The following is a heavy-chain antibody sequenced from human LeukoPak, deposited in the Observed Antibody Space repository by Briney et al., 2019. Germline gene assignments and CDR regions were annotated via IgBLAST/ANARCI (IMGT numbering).Heavy chain of an antibody. Sequence: ASVKVSCKASGGTFSSYAISWVRQAPGQGLEWMGGIIPIFGTANYAQKFQGRVTITADESTSTAYMELSSLRSEDTAVYYCARVNYYDSSGYYDYWGQGTLVTVSS. V-gene: IGHV1-69*01. CDR1: GGTFSSYA. D-gene: IGHD3-22*01. CDR3: ARVNYYDSSGYYDY. J-gene: IGHJ4*02. CDR2: IIPIFGTA.